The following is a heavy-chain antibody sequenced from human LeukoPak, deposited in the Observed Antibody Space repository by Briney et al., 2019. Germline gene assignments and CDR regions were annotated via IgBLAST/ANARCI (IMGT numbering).Heavy chain of an antibody. D-gene: IGHD3-10*01. CDR1: GGTFTSYA. CDR2: IIPIFGTA. J-gene: IGHJ6*02. CDR3: ARGSGTITMVRGVFYGMDV. Sequence: SVKVSCKASGGTFTSYAISWVRQAPGQGLEWMGGIIPIFGTANYAQKFQGRVTITADESTSTAYMELSSLRSEDTAVYYCARGSGTITMVRGVFYGMDVWGQGTTVTVSS. V-gene: IGHV1-69*13.